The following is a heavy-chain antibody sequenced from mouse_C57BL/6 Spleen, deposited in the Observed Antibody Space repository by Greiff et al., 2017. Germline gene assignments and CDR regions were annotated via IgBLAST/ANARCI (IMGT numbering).Heavy chain of an antibody. V-gene: IGHV5-9-1*02. CDR1: GFTFSSYA. CDR3: TRGPLPFAY. J-gene: IGHJ3*01. D-gene: IGHD6-1*01. Sequence: DVMLVESGEGLVKPGGSLKLSCAASGFTFSSYAMSWVRQTPEKRLEWVAYISSGGDYIYYADTVKGRFTISRDNARNTLYLQMSSLKSEDTAMYYCTRGPLPFAYWGQGTLVTVSA. CDR2: ISSGGDYI.